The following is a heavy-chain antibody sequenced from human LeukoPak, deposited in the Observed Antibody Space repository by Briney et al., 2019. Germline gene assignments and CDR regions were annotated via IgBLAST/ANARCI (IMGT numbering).Heavy chain of an antibody. CDR3: ARAVPSYGSGSYLFDY. CDR2: INPSGGST. V-gene: IGHV1-46*01. D-gene: IGHD3-10*01. J-gene: IGHJ4*02. CDR1: GYTFTSYY. Sequence: ASVKVSCKASGYTFTSYYMHWVRQAPGQGREWMGIINPSGGSTSYAQKFQGRVTMTRDMSTSTVYMELSSLRSEDTAVYYCARAVPSYGSGSYLFDYWGQGTLVTVSS.